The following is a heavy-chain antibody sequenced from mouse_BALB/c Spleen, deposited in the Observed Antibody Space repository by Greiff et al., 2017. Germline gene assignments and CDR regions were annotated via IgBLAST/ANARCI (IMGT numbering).Heavy chain of an antibody. D-gene: IGHD4-1*01. CDR1: GYTFTDYA. CDR3: AREGLGQAMDY. Sequence: QVQLQQSGAELVRPGVSVKISCKGSGYTFTDYAMHWVKQSHAKSLEWIGVISTYYGDASYNQKFKGKATMTVDKSSSTAYMELARLTSEDSAIYYCAREGLGQAMDYWGQGTSVTVSS. J-gene: IGHJ4*01. V-gene: IGHV1S137*01. CDR2: ISTYYGDA.